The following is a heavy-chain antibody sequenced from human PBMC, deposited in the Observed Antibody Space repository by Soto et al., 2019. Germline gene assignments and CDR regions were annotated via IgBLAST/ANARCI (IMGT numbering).Heavy chain of an antibody. Sequence: GGSLRLSCAASGFTFSSYSMNWVRQAPGKGLEWVSYISSSSSTIYYADSVKGRFTISRDNAKNSLYLQMNSLRAEDTAVYYCARVNDPGVVVPAVAILGGFDYWGQGTLVTVSS. V-gene: IGHV3-48*01. CDR3: ARVNDPGVVVPAVAILGGFDY. D-gene: IGHD2-2*01. J-gene: IGHJ4*02. CDR2: ISSSSSTI. CDR1: GFTFSSYS.